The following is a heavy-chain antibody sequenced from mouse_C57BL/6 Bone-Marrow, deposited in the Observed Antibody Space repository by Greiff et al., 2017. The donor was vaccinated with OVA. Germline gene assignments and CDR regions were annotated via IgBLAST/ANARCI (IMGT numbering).Heavy chain of an antibody. CDR2: IYPSDSET. CDR3: GRRELGRGFAY. J-gene: IGHJ3*01. CDR1: GYTFTSYW. Sequence: QVQLQQPGAELVRPGSSVKLSCKASGYTFTSYWMDWVKQRPGQGLEWIGNIYPSDSETHYNQKFKDKATLTVDKSSSTAYMQLSSLTSEDSAVYYCGRRELGRGFAYWGQGTLVTVSA. D-gene: IGHD4-1*01. V-gene: IGHV1-61*01.